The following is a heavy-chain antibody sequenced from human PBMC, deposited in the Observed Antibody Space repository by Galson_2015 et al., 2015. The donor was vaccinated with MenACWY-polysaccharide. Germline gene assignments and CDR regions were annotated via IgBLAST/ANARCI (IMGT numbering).Heavy chain of an antibody. Sequence: SLRLSCAASGLTFRSYGMQWVRQAPGKGLEWVTIISYDGSNKYYADSVKGRFTISRDNSMDTLYLQMYSLRAEDTAVYYCARGFTTEYCTSTSCYQYWFDPWGQGTLVTVSS. D-gene: IGHD2-2*01. V-gene: IGHV3-33*01. CDR3: ARGFTTEYCTSTSCYQYWFDP. CDR2: ISYDGSNK. CDR1: GLTFRSYG. J-gene: IGHJ5*02.